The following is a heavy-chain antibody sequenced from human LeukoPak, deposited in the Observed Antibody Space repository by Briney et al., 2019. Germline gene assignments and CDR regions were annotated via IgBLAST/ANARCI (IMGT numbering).Heavy chain of an antibody. D-gene: IGHD6-19*01. V-gene: IGHV4-59*01. CDR2: IYYSGST. CDR3: ARGIAVAGTDYYYYYMDI. J-gene: IGHJ6*03. CDR1: GGSISSYY. Sequence: PSETLSLTCTVSGGSISSYYWSWIRQPPGKGLEWIWYIYYSGSTNYNPSLKSRVTISVDTSKNQFSLKLSSVTAADTAVYYCARGIAVAGTDYYYYYMDIWGKGTTVTVSS.